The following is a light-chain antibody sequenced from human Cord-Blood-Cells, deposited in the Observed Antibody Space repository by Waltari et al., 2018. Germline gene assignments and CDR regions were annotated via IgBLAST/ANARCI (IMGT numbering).Light chain of an antibody. V-gene: IGLV2-23*01. J-gene: IGLJ3*02. CDR2: EGS. Sequence: QSALTQPASVSGSPGQSITISCTGTSSDVGSYNLVSWYQQHPGKAPKLMIYEGSKRASGVSNLFSGSKSVNTASLTIAGLQAEDEADYYCCSYAGSWVFGGGTKLTVL. CDR1: SSDVGSYNL. CDR3: CSYAGSWV.